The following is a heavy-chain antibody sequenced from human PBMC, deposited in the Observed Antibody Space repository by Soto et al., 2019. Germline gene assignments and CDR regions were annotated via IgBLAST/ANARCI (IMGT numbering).Heavy chain of an antibody. Sequence: ASVKVSCKASGYSFTEYYMRWVQEAPGEVLEWMGWISPNGGGTKYAQKFQGRVTMTRDTSINTAYMELTRLTSDDTAVYYCARAVHTMIQGVRFRVDQWGQGTLVTVSS. CDR1: GYSFTEYY. J-gene: IGHJ4*02. D-gene: IGHD3-10*01. CDR2: ISPNGGGT. V-gene: IGHV1-2*02. CDR3: ARAVHTMIQGVRFRVDQ.